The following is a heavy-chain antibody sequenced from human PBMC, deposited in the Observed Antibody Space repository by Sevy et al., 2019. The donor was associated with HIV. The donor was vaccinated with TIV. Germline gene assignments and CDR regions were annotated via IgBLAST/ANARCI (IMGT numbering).Heavy chain of an antibody. V-gene: IGHV3-23*01. Sequence: GGSLRLSCAASGFAFYDYSMSWIRQAPGKGLEWVATFSFGCGKINYADSVKGRFTISRDNSKNSFYLQMANLRVEDTALYYCAREGCTRPHDYWGQGTRVTVSS. CDR1: GFAFYDYS. J-gene: IGHJ4*02. CDR2: FSFGCGKI. D-gene: IGHD2-8*01. CDR3: AREGCTRPHDY.